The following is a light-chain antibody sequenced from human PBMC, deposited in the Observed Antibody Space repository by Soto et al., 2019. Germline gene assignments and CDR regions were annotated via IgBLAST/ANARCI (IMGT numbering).Light chain of an antibody. Sequence: DIQMTQSPSTLSASVGDRVTITCRASQSISTWLAWYQQRSGKAPQLLIYDASGLESWVPSRFSGSGSGTEFTLTISSLQPDDFATYFCLQYHPYSRPFGPGTRVEI. V-gene: IGKV1-5*01. CDR2: DAS. CDR1: QSISTW. CDR3: LQYHPYSRP. J-gene: IGKJ1*01.